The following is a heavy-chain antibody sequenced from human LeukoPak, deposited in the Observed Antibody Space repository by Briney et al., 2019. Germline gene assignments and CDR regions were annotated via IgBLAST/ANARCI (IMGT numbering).Heavy chain of an antibody. CDR1: GGSISSYY. CDR3: ARGLGSGSYYHY. V-gene: IGHV4-59*12. CDR2: IYYSGST. Sequence: SETLSLTCTVSGGSISSYYWSWIRQPPGKGLEWIGYIYYSGSTNYNPSLKSRVTISVDTSKNQFSLKLKSVTAADTALHYCARGLGSGSYYHYWGQGTLVTVSS. J-gene: IGHJ4*02. D-gene: IGHD3-10*01.